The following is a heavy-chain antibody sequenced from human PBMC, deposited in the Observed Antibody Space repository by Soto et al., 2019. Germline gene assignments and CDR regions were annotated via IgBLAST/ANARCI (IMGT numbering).Heavy chain of an antibody. D-gene: IGHD6-25*01. CDR1: GYNFIGQY. Sequence: ASVKVSCKASGYNFIGQYIHWVRQAPGQRLEWMGWMNPNSGNTGYAQKFQGRVTMTRNTSISTAYMELSSLRSEDTAVYYCARGRQRGGYYYGMDVWGQGTTVTVSS. V-gene: IGHV1-8*01. J-gene: IGHJ6*02. CDR3: ARGRQRGGYYYGMDV. CDR2: MNPNSGNT.